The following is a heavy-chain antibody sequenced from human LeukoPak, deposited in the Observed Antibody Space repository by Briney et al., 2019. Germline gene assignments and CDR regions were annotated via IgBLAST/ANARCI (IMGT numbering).Heavy chain of an antibody. V-gene: IGHV3-30*02. CDR2: MHYDGSKK. CDR1: GFTFSSYG. CDR3: ARDFSRGSYKGRDYYMDL. J-gene: IGHJ6*03. Sequence: GGSLRLSCAASGFTFSSYGMHWVRQAPGKGLEWVAFMHYDGSKKYYADSVKGRFTISRDTSKKTLYLQMNSLRAEDTAVYYCARDFSRGSYKGRDYYMDLWGKGTTVTVSS. D-gene: IGHD1-26*01.